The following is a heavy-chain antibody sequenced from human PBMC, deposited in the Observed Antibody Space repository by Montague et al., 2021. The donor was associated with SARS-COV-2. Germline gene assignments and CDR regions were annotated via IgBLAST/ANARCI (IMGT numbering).Heavy chain of an antibody. D-gene: IGHD3-3*01. CDR2: TTLSASA. J-gene: IGHJ3*02. CDR3: ARGQVTVFGVLIMLPAAGPFDI. V-gene: IGHV4-34*01. CDR1: GGSFSDYY. Sequence: SETLSLTCSVYGGSFSDYYWTWIRQPPGKGLEWIGDTTLSASANYNPSLKSRVSISVDTSKNQLSLKLTSVTAADTGVYYCARGQVTVFGVLIMLPAAGPFDIWGQGTMVTVSS.